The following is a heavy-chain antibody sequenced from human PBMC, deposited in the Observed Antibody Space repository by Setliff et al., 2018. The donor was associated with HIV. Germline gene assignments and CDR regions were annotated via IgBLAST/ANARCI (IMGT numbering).Heavy chain of an antibody. J-gene: IGHJ3*02. Sequence: GGSLRLSCAASGFTVSSNCMSWVRQAPGKGLEWVSILYSGGSTYYADSVKGRFTISRDSSKNTLYLQMNSLRVEDTAVYYCAKDPHSEMITSVSDAFDIWGRGTMVTVSS. CDR3: AKDPHSEMITSVSDAFDI. D-gene: IGHD3-16*01. V-gene: IGHV3-53*01. CDR2: LYSGGST. CDR1: GFTVSSNC.